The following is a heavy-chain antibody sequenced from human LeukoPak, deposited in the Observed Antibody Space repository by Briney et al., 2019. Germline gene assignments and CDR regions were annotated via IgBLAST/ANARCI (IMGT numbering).Heavy chain of an antibody. CDR1: GFTFSSYA. Sequence: GGSLRLSCAASGFTFSSYAMHWVRQAPGKGLEWVANIKRDGSEKYYVDSVKGRFTISRDNAKNSLDLQMNSLRVEDTAVYYCARSPDYYYDSSGYYVDAFDIWGQGTMVTVSS. CDR3: ARSPDYYYDSSGYYVDAFDI. V-gene: IGHV3-7*03. CDR2: IKRDGSEK. J-gene: IGHJ3*02. D-gene: IGHD3-22*01.